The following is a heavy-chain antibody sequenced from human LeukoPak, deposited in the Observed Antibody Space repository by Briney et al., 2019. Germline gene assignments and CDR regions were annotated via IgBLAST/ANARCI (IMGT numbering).Heavy chain of an antibody. Sequence: SETLSLTCTVSGYSISSGYYWGWIRQPPGKGLEWIGSIYHSGSTYYNPSLKSRVTISVDTSKNQFSLKLSSVTAADTAVYYCARWLLYYFDYWGQGTLVTVSS. J-gene: IGHJ4*02. V-gene: IGHV4-38-2*02. CDR3: ARWLLYYFDY. CDR2: IYHSGST. CDR1: GYSISSGYY. D-gene: IGHD5-12*01.